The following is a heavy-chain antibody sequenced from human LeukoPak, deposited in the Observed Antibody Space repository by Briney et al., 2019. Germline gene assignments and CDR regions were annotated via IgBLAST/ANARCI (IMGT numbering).Heavy chain of an antibody. V-gene: IGHV4-30-4*01. Sequence: SETLSLTCTVSGDSISSGADYWNWIRQPPGKGLEWIGYIYYSGTTYYNPSLKSRVTISVDTSKNQLSLKLSSVTAADAAVYYCARGLTGIDYWGQGTLVTVSS. J-gene: IGHJ4*02. CDR2: IYYSGTT. CDR1: GDSISSGADY. CDR3: ARGLTGIDY. D-gene: IGHD3-9*01.